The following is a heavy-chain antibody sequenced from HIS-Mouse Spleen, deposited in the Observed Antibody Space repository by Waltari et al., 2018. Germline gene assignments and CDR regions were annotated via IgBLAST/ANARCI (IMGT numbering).Heavy chain of an antibody. J-gene: IGHJ4*02. V-gene: IGHV3-33*01. D-gene: IGHD6-13*01. Sequence: QVQLVESGGGVVQPGRSLRLSCAASGFTFSSYGMPWVRQAPGKGLEWVAVIWYDGSNKYYADSVKGRFTISRDNSKNTLYLQMNSLRAEDTAVYYCARDASYSSSWYGLSGGGQGTLVTVSS. CDR2: IWYDGSNK. CDR3: ARDASYSSSWYGLSG. CDR1: GFTFSSYG.